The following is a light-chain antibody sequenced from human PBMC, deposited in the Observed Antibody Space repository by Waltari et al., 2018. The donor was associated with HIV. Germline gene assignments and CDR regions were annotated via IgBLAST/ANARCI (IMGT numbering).Light chain of an antibody. V-gene: IGLV2-23*01. CDR3: QSFNDNNEWV. J-gene: IGLJ3*02. CDR2: DDT. Sequence: ASVSGSPGQSITISCTGASSDIGTYNLVSWYQQRPGKAPKLIIHDDTRRPSGISVRFSASKSGNTASLTISGLKTEDEADYYCQSFNDNNEWVFGGGTKVTVL. CDR1: SSDIGTYNL.